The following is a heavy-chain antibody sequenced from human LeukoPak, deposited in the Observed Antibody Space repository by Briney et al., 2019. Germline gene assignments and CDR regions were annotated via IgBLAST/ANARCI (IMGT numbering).Heavy chain of an antibody. Sequence: SGPTLVKPTPTLTLTFTFSGFSLSTSGVGMGWIRQPPVKALEWLALIYWDVDKRYSPSLKSRLTITKDTSKSQVVLTMTNMDPVDTATYYCAHRQATTTWYPFDYWGQGTLVTVSS. CDR3: AHRQATTTWYPFDY. D-gene: IGHD5-12*01. CDR1: GFSLSTSGVG. J-gene: IGHJ4*02. CDR2: IYWDVDK. V-gene: IGHV2-5*02.